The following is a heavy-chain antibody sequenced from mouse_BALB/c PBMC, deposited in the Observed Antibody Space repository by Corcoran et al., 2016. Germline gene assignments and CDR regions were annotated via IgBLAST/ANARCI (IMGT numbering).Heavy chain of an antibody. Sequence: DVQLQESGPGLVKPSQSLSLTCSVTGYSITSGYYWNWIRQFPGNKLEWMGYISYDGSNNYNPSLKNRISITRDTSKNQFFLKLNSVTTEDTATYYCASDYRYEEYYFDYWGQGITLTVSS. D-gene: IGHD2-14*01. CDR2: ISYDGSN. V-gene: IGHV3-6*02. CDR1: GYSITSGYY. J-gene: IGHJ2*01. CDR3: ASDYRYEEYYFDY.